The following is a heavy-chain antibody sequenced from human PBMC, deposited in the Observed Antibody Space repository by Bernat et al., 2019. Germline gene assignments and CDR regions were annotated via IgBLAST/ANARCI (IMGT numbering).Heavy chain of an antibody. CDR2: ISSTASTI. Sequence: EVQLVESGGGLVQPGGSLRLSCAASGFTFGDYSMNWVRQAPGKGLEWVSYISSTASTIHYADSVKGRFTISRDNAKNSLYLQMNSLRAEDTAVYYCANSLRGYSGYDEVGVDAFDIWGQGTMVTVSS. CDR1: GFTFGDYS. CDR3: ANSLRGYSGYDEVGVDAFDI. J-gene: IGHJ3*02. V-gene: IGHV3-48*01. D-gene: IGHD5-12*01.